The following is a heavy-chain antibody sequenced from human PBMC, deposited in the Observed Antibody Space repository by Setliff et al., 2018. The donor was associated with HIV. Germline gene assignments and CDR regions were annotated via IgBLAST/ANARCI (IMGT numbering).Heavy chain of an antibody. CDR2: INHSGST. Sequence: SETLSLTCAVYGGSFRGYYWSWIRQPPGKGLEWIGEINHSGSTNYNPSLKSRVTISVDTSKSQFSLKLSSVTAADTALYYCARGSDYIWGNYRFPFDYWGQGTLVTVS. CDR1: GGSFRGYY. D-gene: IGHD3-16*02. CDR3: ARGSDYIWGNYRFPFDY. J-gene: IGHJ4*02. V-gene: IGHV4-34*01.